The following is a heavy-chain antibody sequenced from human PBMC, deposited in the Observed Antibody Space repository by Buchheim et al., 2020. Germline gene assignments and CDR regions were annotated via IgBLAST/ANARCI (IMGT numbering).Heavy chain of an antibody. D-gene: IGHD6-6*01. CDR3: ARDPPSSIAALNRGMDV. J-gene: IGHJ6*02. CDR2: INSDGSST. V-gene: IGHV3-74*01. Sequence: EGQLVESGGGLVQPGGSLRLSCAASGFTFSSYWMHWVRQAPGKGLVWVSRINSDGSSTSYADSVKGRFSISRDNAKNTLYLQMNSLRAEDTAVYYCARDPPSSIAALNRGMDVWGQGTT. CDR1: GFTFSSYW.